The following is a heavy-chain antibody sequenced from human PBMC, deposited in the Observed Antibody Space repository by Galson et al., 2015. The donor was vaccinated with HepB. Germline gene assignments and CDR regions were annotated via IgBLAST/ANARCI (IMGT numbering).Heavy chain of an antibody. V-gene: IGHV3-7*03. CDR2: IKEDEGES. D-gene: IGHD2-15*01. Sequence: SLRLAGVAYGFTFSRHGMTGVREAPGEGLEWVANIKEDEGESYYVDSVKGLFIISRDNAKNSLYLEMNSLRADDKARYYCARGYCSDGGCYRSGFELWGQGTMVTVST. CDR3: ARGYCSDGGCYRSGFEL. CDR1: GFTFSRHG. J-gene: IGHJ3*01.